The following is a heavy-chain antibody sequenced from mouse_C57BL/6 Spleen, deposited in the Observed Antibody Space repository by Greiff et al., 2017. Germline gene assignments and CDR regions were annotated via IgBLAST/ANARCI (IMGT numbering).Heavy chain of an antibody. CDR2: IYPSDSET. D-gene: IGHD1-1*01. Sequence: QVQLQQPGAELVRPGSSVKLSCKASGYTFTSYWMDWVKQRPGQGLEWIGNIYPSDSETHYNQKFKDKATLTVAKSSSTAYMQLSSLTSEDSAVYYCARDYYGSSYDYAMDYWGQGTSVTVSS. V-gene: IGHV1-61*01. CDR3: ARDYYGSSYDYAMDY. CDR1: GYTFTSYW. J-gene: IGHJ4*01.